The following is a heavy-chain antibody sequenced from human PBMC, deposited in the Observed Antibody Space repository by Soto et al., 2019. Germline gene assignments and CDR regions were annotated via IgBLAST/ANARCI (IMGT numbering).Heavy chain of an antibody. J-gene: IGHJ4*02. CDR1: GYTFTDYG. CDR2: ITSYNDNT. D-gene: IGHD3-3*01. V-gene: IGHV1-18*01. CDR3: ARCSRYDFWCDSTSPSYYFDY. Sequence: QVQLVQSGAEVKKPGASVKVSCKASGYTFTDYGITWVRQAPGQGLEWMGWITSYNDNTNYAHKLQGRVTMTTDTSTTTTYMELRSLRSDDTAVYYCARCSRYDFWCDSTSPSYYFDYWGQGTLVTVSS.